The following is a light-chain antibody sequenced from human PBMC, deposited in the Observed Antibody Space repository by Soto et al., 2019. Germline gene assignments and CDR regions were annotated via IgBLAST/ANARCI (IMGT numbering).Light chain of an antibody. CDR1: GSDVGAYKY. Sequence: QSALTQPPSASGSPGQSLTISCAGTGSDVGAYKYVSWYQQHPGKAPKLIIYEVDKRPSGVPDRFSGSKSGNTASLTVSGLQAEDEADYYCSSYTSSSTLEVFGGGTKLTVL. V-gene: IGLV2-8*01. CDR3: SSYTSSSTLEV. CDR2: EVD. J-gene: IGLJ2*01.